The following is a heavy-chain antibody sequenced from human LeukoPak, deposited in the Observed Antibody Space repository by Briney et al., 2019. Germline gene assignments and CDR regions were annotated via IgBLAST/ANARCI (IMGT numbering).Heavy chain of an antibody. D-gene: IGHD3-10*01. J-gene: IGHJ4*02. CDR3: ARDYGSGIDC. CDR2: ISVSGGST. Sequence: GGSLRPSCAASEFTFSSYAMQWVRQAPGKGLEWVSGISVSGGSTYYADSVKGRFTISRDNSKNTLYLQMNSLRAEDTAVYYCARDYGSGIDCWGQGTLVTVSS. V-gene: IGHV3-23*01. CDR1: EFTFSSYA.